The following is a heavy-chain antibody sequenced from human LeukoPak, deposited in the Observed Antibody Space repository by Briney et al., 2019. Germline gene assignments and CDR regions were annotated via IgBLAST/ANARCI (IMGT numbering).Heavy chain of an antibody. V-gene: IGHV3-53*01. D-gene: IGHD3-10*01. CDR2: IYGDGST. Sequence: GGSLRLSCAASGFTVRNYCMSWVRQAPGKGLEWVAVIYGDGSTYYADSVKGRFTISSDNLKNTLSLQMDSLRAADTAMYYCARGSPVASGRYSIYSSWGQGTLVTVST. J-gene: IGHJ5*02. CDR1: GFTVRNYC. CDR3: ARGSPVASGRYSIYSS.